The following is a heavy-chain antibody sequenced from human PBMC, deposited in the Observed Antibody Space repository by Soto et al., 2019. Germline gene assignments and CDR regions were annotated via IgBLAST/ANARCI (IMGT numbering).Heavy chain of an antibody. CDR2: IIPIFGTA. Sequence: QVQLVQSGAEVKKPGSSVMVSCKASGGTFSSYAISWVRQAPGQGLEWMGGIIPIFGTANYAQKFQGRVTITADESTSTAYMELSSLRSEDTAVYYCARSRVTYYYDRRAFDIWGQGTMVTVSS. CDR1: GGTFSSYA. CDR3: ARSRVTYYYDRRAFDI. V-gene: IGHV1-69*01. D-gene: IGHD3-22*01. J-gene: IGHJ3*02.